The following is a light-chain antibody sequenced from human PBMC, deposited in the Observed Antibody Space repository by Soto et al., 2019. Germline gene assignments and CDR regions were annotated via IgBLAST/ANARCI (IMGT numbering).Light chain of an antibody. CDR1: QSLSSY. V-gene: IGKV3-11*01. J-gene: IGKJ4*01. Sequence: EIVLTQSPATLSLSPGERATLSCRASQSLSSYLAWYQLKRGQAPRLLIYDASKRATGIPARFSGSGSGTDFTLRISSLEPEDFAVYYCQQRSDWPLTFGGGTKVEIK. CDR3: QQRSDWPLT. CDR2: DAS.